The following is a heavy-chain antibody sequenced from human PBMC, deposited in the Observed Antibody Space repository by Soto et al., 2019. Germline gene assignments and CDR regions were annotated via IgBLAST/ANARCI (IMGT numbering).Heavy chain of an antibody. D-gene: IGHD3-10*01. CDR2: INHSGST. V-gene: IGHV4-34*01. J-gene: IGHJ6*03. CDR3: ARGRTGSGSYYSHYYYMDV. Sequence: SETLSLTCAVYGGSFSGYYWSWIRQPPGKGLEWIGEINHSGSTNYNPSLKSRVTISVDTSKNQFSLKLSSVTAADTAVYYCARGRTGSGSYYSHYYYMDVWCKGTTVTVSS. CDR1: GGSFSGYY.